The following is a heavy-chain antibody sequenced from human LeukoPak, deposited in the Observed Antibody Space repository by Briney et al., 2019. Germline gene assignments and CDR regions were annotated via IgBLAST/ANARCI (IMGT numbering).Heavy chain of an antibody. CDR2: ITSSGSAI. D-gene: IGHD1-26*01. V-gene: IGHV3-48*04. Sequence: GGSLRLSCAASGFTFSSHWMHWVRQAPGKGLEWVSYITSSGSAIYYADSVKGRFTISRDNAKSSPYLQMNSLRADDTALYYCAREVVGATSEFDFWGQGTLVTVSS. CDR1: GFTFSSHW. CDR3: AREVVGATSEFDF. J-gene: IGHJ4*02.